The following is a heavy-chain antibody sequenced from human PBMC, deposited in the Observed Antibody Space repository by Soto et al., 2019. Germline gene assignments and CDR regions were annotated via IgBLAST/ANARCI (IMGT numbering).Heavy chain of an antibody. J-gene: IGHJ4*02. V-gene: IGHV3-72*01. D-gene: IGHD1-26*01. CDR3: ARFSGSYTRGLDY. CDR2: SRNKANSYST. CDR1: GFTFSDHY. Sequence: EVQLVESGGGLVQPGGSLRLSCAASGFTFSDHYMDWVRQAPGKGREWVGRSRNKANSYSTEYAASVKGRFTISRDESKNSLYLQMNSLKTEDTAVYYCARFSGSYTRGLDYWGQATLVTVSS.